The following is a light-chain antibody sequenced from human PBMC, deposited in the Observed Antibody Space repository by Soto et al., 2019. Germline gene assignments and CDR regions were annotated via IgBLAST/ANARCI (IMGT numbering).Light chain of an antibody. J-gene: IGKJ1*01. V-gene: IGKV4-1*01. CDR2: WAS. CDR3: QQYYSTPWT. CDR1: QSVLYSSNNKNY. Sequence: DIVMTQSPDSLAVSLGERATLNCKSSQSVLYSSNNKNYLAWYQQKPGQPPKLLIYWASTRESGVPDRFSSSGSGTDFTLTISSLQAEEVAVYDCQQYYSTPWTFGQWTKV.